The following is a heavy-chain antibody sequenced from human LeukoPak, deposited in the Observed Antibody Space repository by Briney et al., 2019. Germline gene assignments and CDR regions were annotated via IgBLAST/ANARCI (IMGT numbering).Heavy chain of an antibody. CDR1: GGTFSSYA. Sequence: VASVKVSCKASGGTFSSYAISWVRQAPGQGLEWMGGIIPIFGTANYAQKFQGRVTITADESTSTAYMELSSLRSEDTAVYYCARDHVYEAMFGNWFDPWGQGTLVTVSS. CDR2: IIPIFGTA. J-gene: IGHJ5*02. D-gene: IGHD3-10*02. CDR3: ARDHVYEAMFGNWFDP. V-gene: IGHV1-69*13.